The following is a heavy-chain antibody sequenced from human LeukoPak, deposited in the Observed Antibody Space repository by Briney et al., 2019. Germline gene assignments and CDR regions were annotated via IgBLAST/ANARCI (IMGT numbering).Heavy chain of an antibody. V-gene: IGHV3-9*01. D-gene: IGHD3-10*01. CDR3: AKGADGSGSYHFDY. CDR2: ISWNSGSI. Sequence: GGSLRLSCAASGFTFDDYAMHWVRQAPGKGLEWVSGISWNSGSIGYADSVKGRFTISRDNAKNSLYLQMNSLRAEDTALYYCAKGADGSGSYHFDYWGQGTLVTVSS. J-gene: IGHJ4*02. CDR1: GFTFDDYA.